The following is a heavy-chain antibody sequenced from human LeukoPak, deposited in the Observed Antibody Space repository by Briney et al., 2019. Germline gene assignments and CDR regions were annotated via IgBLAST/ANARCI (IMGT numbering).Heavy chain of an antibody. CDR3: ARDLKKYYYGSGSYYPKRFDY. CDR2: SSAYNGNT. Sequence: ASVKVSCKASGYTFTSYGISWVRQAPGQGLEWMGLSSAYNGNTNYAQKLQGRVTMTTDTSTSTAYMELRSLRSDDTAVYYCARDLKKYYYGSGSYYPKRFDYWGQGTLVTVSS. CDR1: GYTFTSYG. J-gene: IGHJ4*02. V-gene: IGHV1-18*01. D-gene: IGHD3-10*01.